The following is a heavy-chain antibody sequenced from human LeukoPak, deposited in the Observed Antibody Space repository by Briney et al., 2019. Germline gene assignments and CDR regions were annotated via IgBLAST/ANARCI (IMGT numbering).Heavy chain of an antibody. Sequence: SETLSLTCTVSGGSISNSIYYWGWIRQPPGKGLEWIGSIYYSGSTYYNPSLKSRVTISVDTSKNQFSLKLSSVTAADTAVYYCARGRISRDWFAHLDLWGKGTLVTVSS. CDR2: IYYSGST. D-gene: IGHD3/OR15-3a*01. CDR1: GGSISNSIYY. V-gene: IGHV4-39*07. J-gene: IGHJ5*02. CDR3: ARGRISRDWFAHLDL.